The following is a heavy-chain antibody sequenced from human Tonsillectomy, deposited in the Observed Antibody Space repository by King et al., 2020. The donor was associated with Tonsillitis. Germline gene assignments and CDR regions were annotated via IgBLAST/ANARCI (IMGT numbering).Heavy chain of an antibody. D-gene: IGHD6-13*01. CDR3: ARDSSSWPFDY. Sequence: VQRVESGGGVVQPGRSLRLSCAASGFTFRSYGMHWVRQAPGKGLEWVAVISSDGSNKFHADAVKGRFTISRDNSKNTMSLQMSSLRAEDTVVYYCARDSSSWPFDYWGQGTLVTVSS. V-gene: IGHV3-33*05. J-gene: IGHJ4*02. CDR2: ISSDGSNK. CDR1: GFTFRSYG.